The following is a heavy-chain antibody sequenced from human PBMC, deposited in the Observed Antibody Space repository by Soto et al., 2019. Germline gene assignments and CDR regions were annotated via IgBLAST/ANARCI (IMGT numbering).Heavy chain of an antibody. CDR3: ARHMAQTYYDFWSGKTSSFDP. Sequence: QLQLQESGPGLVKPSETLSLTCTVSGGSISSSSYYWGWIRQPPGKGLEWIGSIYYSGSTYYNPSLKSRVTISVDTSKNQFSLKLSSVTAADTAVYYCARHMAQTYYDFWSGKTSSFDPWGQGTLVTVSS. CDR2: IYYSGST. J-gene: IGHJ5*02. D-gene: IGHD3-3*01. V-gene: IGHV4-39*01. CDR1: GGSISSSSYY.